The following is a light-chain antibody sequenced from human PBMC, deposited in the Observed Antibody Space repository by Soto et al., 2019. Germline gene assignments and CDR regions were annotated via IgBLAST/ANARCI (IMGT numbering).Light chain of an antibody. CDR3: CSYAGRSTFVV. CDR1: SSDVGSYNL. V-gene: IGLV2-23*03. Sequence: QSALTQPASVSGSPGQSITISCTGTSSDVGSYNLVSWYQQHPGKAPKLMIYEGSKRPSGVSNRFSGSKSGNTASLTISGLQAEDEADYCCCSYAGRSTFVVFGGGTKQTVL. CDR2: EGS. J-gene: IGLJ2*01.